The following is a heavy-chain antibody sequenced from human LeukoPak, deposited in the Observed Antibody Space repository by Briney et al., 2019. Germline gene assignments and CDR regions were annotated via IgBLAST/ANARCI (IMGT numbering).Heavy chain of an antibody. D-gene: IGHD1-26*01. J-gene: IGHJ4*02. CDR3: ARDRSGSYDLFDY. Sequence: ASAKVSCKASGYTFTSYDINWVRQATGQGLEWMGWMNPNSGNTGYAQKFQGRVTMTRDTSTSTVYMELSSLRSEDTAVYYCARDRSGSYDLFDYWGQGTLVTVSS. CDR2: MNPNSGNT. CDR1: GYTFTSYD. V-gene: IGHV1-8*01.